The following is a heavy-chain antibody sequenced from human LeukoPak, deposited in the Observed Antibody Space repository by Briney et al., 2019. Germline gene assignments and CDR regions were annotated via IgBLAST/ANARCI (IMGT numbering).Heavy chain of an antibody. CDR3: AKGSYVWGSYRYLLMYYFDY. CDR1: GFTFSSYG. J-gene: IGHJ4*02. V-gene: IGHV3-30*18. Sequence: GGSLRLSCAASGFTFSSYGMHWVRQAPGKGLEWVAVISYDGSNKYYADSVKGRFTISRDNSKNTLYLQMNSLRAEDTAVYYCAKGSYVWGSYRYLLMYYFDYWGQGTLVTVSS. CDR2: ISYDGSNK. D-gene: IGHD3-16*02.